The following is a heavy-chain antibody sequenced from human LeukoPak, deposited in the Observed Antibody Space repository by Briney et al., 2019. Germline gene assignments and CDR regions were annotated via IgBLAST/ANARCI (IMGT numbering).Heavy chain of an antibody. CDR1: GYTFTSYD. CDR3: ARGRNYYGSGSYRLLGY. D-gene: IGHD3-10*01. CDR2: INPSGGST. J-gene: IGHJ4*02. V-gene: IGHV1-46*01. Sequence: GASVKVSCKASGYTFTSYDINWVRQATGQGLEWMGIINPSGGSTSYAQKFQGRVTMTRDTSTSTVYMELSSLRSEDTAVYYCARGRNYYGSGSYRLLGYWGQGTLVTVSS.